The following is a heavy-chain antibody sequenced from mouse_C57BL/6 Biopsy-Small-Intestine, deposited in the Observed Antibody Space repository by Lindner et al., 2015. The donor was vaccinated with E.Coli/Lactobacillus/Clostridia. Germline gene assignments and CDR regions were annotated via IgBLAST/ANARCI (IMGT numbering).Heavy chain of an antibody. CDR2: IYPGGGDT. J-gene: IGHJ4*01. CDR1: GYTFSTSW. CDR3: ARRVAARTRDAMDY. D-gene: IGHD3-1*01. Sequence: VQLQESGPELVKPGASVKISCKASGYTFSTSWMNWVKQRPGKGLEWIGWIYPGGGDTNYNGKFKGKATLTADKSSSTAYMQLSSLTSEDSAVYFCARRVAARTRDAMDYWGQGTSVTVSS. V-gene: IGHV1-82*01.